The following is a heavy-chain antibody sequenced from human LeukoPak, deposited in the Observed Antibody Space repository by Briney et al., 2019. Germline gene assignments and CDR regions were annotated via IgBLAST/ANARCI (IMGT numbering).Heavy chain of an antibody. Sequence: PSETLSLTCSVSGGSVSSSNFYWSWVRQAPGKGLEWIGSFYFSGSSFHNPSLKSRVLMSGDKSKNHLSLKLRSVTAADTAVYYCAERGVGPTTDAFDIWGRGTMVTVSS. J-gene: IGHJ3*02. V-gene: IGHV4-39*07. CDR2: FYFSGSS. D-gene: IGHD1-26*01. CDR1: GGSVSSSNFY. CDR3: AERGVGPTTDAFDI.